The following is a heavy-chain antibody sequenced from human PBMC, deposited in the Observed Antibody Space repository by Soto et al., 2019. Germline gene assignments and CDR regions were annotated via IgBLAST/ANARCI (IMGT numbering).Heavy chain of an antibody. V-gene: IGHV1-18*01. CDR2: VSPYNGHT. D-gene: IGHD2-2*01. J-gene: IGHJ6*02. Sequence: QVQLVQSAAEVKKPGASVKVSCKASGYSFTSYGISWVRRAPGQGLEWMGWVSPYNGHTQFAQRFQCRVTMTTDTSTKTAYMELRNLRSEDTAHYYCARDLTIVPATHPRLENYGMDVWGQGTTVIVSS. CDR1: GYSFTSYG. CDR3: ARDLTIVPATHPRLENYGMDV.